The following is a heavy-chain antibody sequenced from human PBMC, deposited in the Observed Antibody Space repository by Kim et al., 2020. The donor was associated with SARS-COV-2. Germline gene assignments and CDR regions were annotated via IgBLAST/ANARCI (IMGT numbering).Heavy chain of an antibody. J-gene: IGHJ4*02. CDR3: ARGSGGSEFDY. CDR2: T. V-gene: IGHV4-30-2*05. D-gene: IGHD2-15*01. Sequence: TYCNPSLKSRVTISVDTSKNKFSLKLSSVTAADTAVYYCARGSGGSEFDYWGQGTLVTVSS.